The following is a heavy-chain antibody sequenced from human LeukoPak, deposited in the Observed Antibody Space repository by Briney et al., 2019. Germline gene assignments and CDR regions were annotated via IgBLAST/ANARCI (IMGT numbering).Heavy chain of an antibody. Sequence: GSLRLSCAASGFTFSSYAMHWVRQAPGKGLEYVSAISSNGGSTYYANSVKGRFTISRDNSKNTLYLQMGSLRAEDMAVYYCARGPTPYYDSSGYYSSPTLIDYWGQGTLVTVS. CDR3: ARGPTPYYDSSGYYSSPTLIDY. CDR2: ISSNGGST. J-gene: IGHJ4*02. CDR1: GFTFSSYA. V-gene: IGHV3-64*01. D-gene: IGHD3-22*01.